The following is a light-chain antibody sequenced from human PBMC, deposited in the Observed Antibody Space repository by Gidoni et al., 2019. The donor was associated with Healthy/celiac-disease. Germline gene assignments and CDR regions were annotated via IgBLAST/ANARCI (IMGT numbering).Light chain of an antibody. CDR2: EVS. Sequence: QSALTQPASVSGSPGQSITISCTGTSSDVGGYNYVSWYQQHPGKAPKLMIYEVSNRPSGVPDRFSGSKSGNTASLTISGLQAEDEADYYCSSYTSSPWVFGGGTKLTVL. V-gene: IGLV2-14*01. CDR1: SSDVGGYNY. CDR3: SSYTSSPWV. J-gene: IGLJ3*02.